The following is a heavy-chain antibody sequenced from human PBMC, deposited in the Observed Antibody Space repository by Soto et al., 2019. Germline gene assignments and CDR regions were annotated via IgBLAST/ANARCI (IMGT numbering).Heavy chain of an antibody. CDR3: TRDDVHCNGVRCYGVPMDV. Sequence: EVQLVESGGDLVQPGGSLRLSCAASGFSVNSKYMSWVRQAPGKGLEWVSLIQSGGSTYYAGSVKGRFTISRDFSENTLLLQMNSLRAEDTAEYYCTRDDVHCNGVRCYGVPMDVWGKVTTVTVSA. CDR1: GFSVNSKY. J-gene: IGHJ6*04. V-gene: IGHV3-66*01. D-gene: IGHD2-15*01. CDR2: IQSGGST.